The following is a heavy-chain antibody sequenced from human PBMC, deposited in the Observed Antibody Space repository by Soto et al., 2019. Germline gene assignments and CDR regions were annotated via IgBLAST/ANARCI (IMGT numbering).Heavy chain of an antibody. D-gene: IGHD3-9*01. CDR2: INPNSGGT. CDR3: ARGRAEWLFAFDI. J-gene: IGHJ3*02. Sequence: ASVKVSCKASGYTFTGYYMHWVRQAPGQGLEWMGWINPNSGGTNYAQRFQGRVTMTRDTSISTAYMELSRLRSDDTAVYYCARGRAEWLFAFDIWGQGTMVTVSS. CDR1: GYTFTGYY. V-gene: IGHV1-2*02.